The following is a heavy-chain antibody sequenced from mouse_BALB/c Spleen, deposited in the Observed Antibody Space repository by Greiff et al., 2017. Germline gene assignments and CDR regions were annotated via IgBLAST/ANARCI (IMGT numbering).Heavy chain of an antibody. V-gene: IGHV1S22*01. CDR1: GYTFTSYW. J-gene: IGHJ1*01. CDR2: IYPGSGST. D-gene: IGHD2-4*01. CDR3: MINLGWYFDV. Sequence: LQQPGSELVRPGASVKLSCKASGYTFTSYWMHWVKQRHGQGLEWIGNIYPGSGSTNYDEKFKSKGTLTVDTSSSTAYMHLSSLTSEDSAVYYCMINLGWYFDVWGAGTTVTVSS.